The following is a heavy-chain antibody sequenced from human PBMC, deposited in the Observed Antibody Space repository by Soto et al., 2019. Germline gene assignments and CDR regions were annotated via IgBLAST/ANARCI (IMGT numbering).Heavy chain of an antibody. CDR2: INGAGTSI. J-gene: IGHJ5*02. CDR1: GFTFGLYW. Sequence: EVQLVGSGGGIVQPGGPLSLSCAASGFTFGLYWMHWVRPLRGKGLVWVSRINGAGTSIAYSDSVKGRFTIPRDHAKNTLDPQMNSLAAEDTAGYYCVRDRSRNWFDPWGLGTLVNVSS. CDR3: VRDRSRNWFDP. D-gene: IGHD2-15*01. V-gene: IGHV3-74*01.